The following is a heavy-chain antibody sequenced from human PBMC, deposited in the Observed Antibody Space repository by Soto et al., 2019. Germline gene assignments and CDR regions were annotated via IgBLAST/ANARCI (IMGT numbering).Heavy chain of an antibody. CDR3: AKGAAGPNWFDP. J-gene: IGHJ5*02. V-gene: IGHV3-23*01. CDR2: ISGNAVNT. D-gene: IGHD6-13*01. CDR1: GFTFTNYA. Sequence: EVQLLESGGGLVQPGGSLRLSCAASGFTFTNYAMSWVRQAPGRGLEWVSAISGNAVNTYYADSVKGRFTISRDNSKNPLYLQMNSLRAEDTAVYYCAKGAAGPNWFDPWGQGTLVTVSS.